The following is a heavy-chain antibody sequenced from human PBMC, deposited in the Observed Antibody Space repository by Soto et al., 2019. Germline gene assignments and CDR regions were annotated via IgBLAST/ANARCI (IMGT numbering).Heavy chain of an antibody. J-gene: IGHJ4*02. CDR1: GFTFSSYS. CDR2: ISSSSSYI. D-gene: IGHD6-25*01. V-gene: IGHV3-21*01. CDR3: ARDSYSSGWRNFDY. Sequence: GGSLRLSCAASGFTFSSYSMNWVRQAPGKGLEWVSSISSSSSYIYYADSMKGRFTISRDNAKNSLFLQVNSLRAEDTAVYYCARDSYSSGWRNFDYWGQGTLVTVSS.